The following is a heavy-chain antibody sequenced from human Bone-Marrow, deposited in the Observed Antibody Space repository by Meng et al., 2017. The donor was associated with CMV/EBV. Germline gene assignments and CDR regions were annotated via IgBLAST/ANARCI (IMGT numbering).Heavy chain of an antibody. CDR1: GFTFSTYS. CDR3: AREEGFY. J-gene: IGHJ4*02. Sequence: GESLKISCAASGFTFSTYSLNWVRQAPGKGLEWVSSISTTTTYIYYADSVRGRFTISRDNAKNSLYLQMNSLRAEDTAVYYCAREEGFYWGQGTLVTVSS. V-gene: IGHV3-21*01. CDR2: ISTTTTYI.